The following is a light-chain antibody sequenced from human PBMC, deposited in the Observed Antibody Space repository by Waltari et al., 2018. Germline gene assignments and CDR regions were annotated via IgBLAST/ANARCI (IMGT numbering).Light chain of an antibody. CDR2: EAS. J-gene: IGKJ4*01. CDR1: QSIRSS. CDR3: QQYDAYALT. V-gene: IGKV1-5*03. Sequence: EIQLTQSPFTLSASVGDRVTITCRASQSIRSSLGWYQQKPGKAPKFLIYEASSLESGVPSRFSGSGSGTEVTLTISSLQPDDFATYFCQQYDAYALTFGGGTKVEIK.